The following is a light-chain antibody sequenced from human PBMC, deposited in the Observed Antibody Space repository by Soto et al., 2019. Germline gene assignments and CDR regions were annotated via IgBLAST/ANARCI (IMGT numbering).Light chain of an antibody. V-gene: IGKV1-9*01. CDR3: QQVESYPST. CDR2: AAS. CDR1: QGISSF. J-gene: IGKJ4*01. Sequence: IQLTQTPSSLSASVGDRVTITCRASQGISSFLAWYQQKPGKAHKLLIYAASSLQSGVPSRFSGSGFVTDFTHTITSLQPEDFATYYYQQVESYPSTFGGGTKVEMK.